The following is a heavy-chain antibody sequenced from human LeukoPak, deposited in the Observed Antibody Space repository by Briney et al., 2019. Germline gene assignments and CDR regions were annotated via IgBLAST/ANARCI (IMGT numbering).Heavy chain of an antibody. CDR1: GGSITSTNL. D-gene: IGHD2-8*01. CDR3: SRENGAFSPFGY. CDR2: ISLSGLT. Sequence: SGTLSLTCGVSGGSITSTNLWSWVRQPPGQGLEWIGEISLSGLTNYNPSPKSRVTMALDKSKNHLSLNLTSVSAADTALYYCSRENGAFSPFGYWGQGTLVTVPS. V-gene: IGHV4-4*02. J-gene: IGHJ4*02.